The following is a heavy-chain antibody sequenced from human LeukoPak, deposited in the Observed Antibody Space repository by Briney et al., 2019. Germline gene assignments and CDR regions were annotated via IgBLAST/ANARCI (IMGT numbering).Heavy chain of an antibody. D-gene: IGHD6-19*01. Sequence: GSLRLSCAASGFTFSGFSMSWVRQAPGKGLEWVANIREERGQEYYVDSVKGRFTISKNSAKNSLYLQMNTLRVEDTAMYYCAKRLAMTGTYHFDYWGQGTLVTVSS. CDR3: AKRLAMTGTYHFDY. V-gene: IGHV3-7*03. CDR2: IREERGQE. CDR1: GFTFSGFS. J-gene: IGHJ4*02.